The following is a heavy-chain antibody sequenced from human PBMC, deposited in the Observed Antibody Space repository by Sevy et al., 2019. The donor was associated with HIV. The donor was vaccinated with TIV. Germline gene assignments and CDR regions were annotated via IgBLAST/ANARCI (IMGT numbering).Heavy chain of an antibody. CDR3: ARGRREASHEIDY. CDR2: ISYDGKNK. J-gene: IGHJ4*02. D-gene: IGHD5-12*01. Sequence: GGSLRLSCAASAFTFSTYPMHWVRQAPGKGLEWVAVISYDGKNKYYADSVKGRFTISRDNSKNTLFLEMNSLRAEDTAVYSCARGRREASHEIDYWGQGTLVTVSS. CDR1: AFTFSTYP. V-gene: IGHV3-30*04.